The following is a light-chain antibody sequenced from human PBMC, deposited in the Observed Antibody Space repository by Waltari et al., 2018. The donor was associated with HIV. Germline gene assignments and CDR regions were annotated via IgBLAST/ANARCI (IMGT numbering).Light chain of an antibody. V-gene: IGKV1-12*01. CDR2: AAS. J-gene: IGKJ3*01. Sequence: DIQMTQSPSSVSASVGDRVTITCRASQGISCWLALYQQKPGKAPKLLLYAASSLRSGVPPRFSGSGSGADFTLTISSLQPEDFATYYCQQANSFPHTFGPGTKVDIK. CDR1: QGISCW. CDR3: QQANSFPHT.